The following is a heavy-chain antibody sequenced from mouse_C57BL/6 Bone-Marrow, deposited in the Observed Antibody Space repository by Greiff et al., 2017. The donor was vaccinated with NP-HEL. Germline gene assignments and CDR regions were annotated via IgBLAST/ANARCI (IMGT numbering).Heavy chain of an antibody. Sequence: EVKLMESGAELVKPGASVKLSCTASGFNIKDYYMHWVKQRTEQGLEWIGRIDPEDGETKYAPKFQGKATITADTTSNTAYLQLSSLTSEDTAVYYCALIYYGYDWFAYWGQGTLVTVSA. CDR2: IDPEDGET. CDR3: ALIYYGYDWFAY. CDR1: GFNIKDYY. D-gene: IGHD2-2*01. J-gene: IGHJ3*01. V-gene: IGHV14-2*01.